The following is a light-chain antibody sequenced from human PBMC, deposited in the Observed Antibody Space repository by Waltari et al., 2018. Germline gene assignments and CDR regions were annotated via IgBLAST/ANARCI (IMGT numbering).Light chain of an antibody. J-gene: IGLJ3*02. CDR1: SSDVGGYNY. CDR2: EVS. V-gene: IGLV2-8*01. Sequence: QSALTQPPSASGSPGQSVTISCTGTSSDVGGYNYVSWYQQHPGKAHKLMIFEVSKRPSGLPDRFSGSSSGNTASLTFSGLQADDEAHYYCSSYAGSNNWVFGGGTKLTVL. CDR3: SSYAGSNNWV.